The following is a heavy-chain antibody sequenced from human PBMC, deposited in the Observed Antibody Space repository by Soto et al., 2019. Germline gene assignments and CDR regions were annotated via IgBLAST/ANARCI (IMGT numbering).Heavy chain of an antibody. CDR2: IYSIGTT. CDR3: ARSGSKYGANAFDI. Sequence: ETLCFTCPVSGASISDYYWNGIRQPPGKGLEYIGHIYSIGTTNYNPSLKSRATISVDTSKNQFYLKLTSVTAADTDVYFCARSGSKYGANAFDIWDQGTMVTV. J-gene: IGHJ3*02. D-gene: IGHD5-18*01. V-gene: IGHV4-59*01. CDR1: GASISDYY.